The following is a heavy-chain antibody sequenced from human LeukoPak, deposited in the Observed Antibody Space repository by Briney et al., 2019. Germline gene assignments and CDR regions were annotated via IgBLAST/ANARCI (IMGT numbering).Heavy chain of an antibody. V-gene: IGHV1-3*04. CDR3: ARRLGRSFDY. CDR1: GYTFTSYG. CDR2: INIGNGNT. D-gene: IGHD2-21*01. Sequence: ASVKVSCKASGYTFTSYGISWVRQAPGQGLEWMGWINIGNGNTKYSQNFQGRITITRDTSATTAYMDLSSLRSEDTAVYYCARRLGRSFDYWGQGTLVTVSS. J-gene: IGHJ4*02.